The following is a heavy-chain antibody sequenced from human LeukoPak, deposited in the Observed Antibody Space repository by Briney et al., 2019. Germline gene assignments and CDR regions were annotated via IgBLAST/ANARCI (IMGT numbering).Heavy chain of an antibody. CDR1: GGSISSSNYY. V-gene: IGHV4-39*07. J-gene: IGHJ4*02. CDR3: ARPYGSGSYSPFLH. CDR2: IYYSGST. D-gene: IGHD3-10*01. Sequence: SETLSLTCTVSGGSISSSNYYWGWIRQPPGKGLEWIGSIYYSGSTYYNPSLKSRVTISVDTSKNQFSLKLSSVTAADTAVYYCARPYGSGSYSPFLHWGQGTLVTVFS.